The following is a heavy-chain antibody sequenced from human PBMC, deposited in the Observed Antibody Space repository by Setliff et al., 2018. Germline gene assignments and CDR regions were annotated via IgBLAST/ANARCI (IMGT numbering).Heavy chain of an antibody. V-gene: IGHV1-18*01. Sequence: ASVKVSCKASGYTFTNYGVNWVRQAPGQGLEWLGWISPHSGNVYSAQKFQGRLTLTTDTSTTTAYMELRSLTSGDTAIYYCARLVRYCSTRTCQRASGDEYLGQGTLVTVSS. CDR1: GYTFTNYG. D-gene: IGHD2-8*01. J-gene: IGHJ4*02. CDR3: ARLVRYCSTRTCQRASGDEY. CDR2: ISPHSGNV.